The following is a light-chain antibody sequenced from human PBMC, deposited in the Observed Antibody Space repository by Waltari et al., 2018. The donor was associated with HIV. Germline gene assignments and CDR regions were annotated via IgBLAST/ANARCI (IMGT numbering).Light chain of an antibody. V-gene: IGLV2-8*01. CDR2: EVN. CDR1: ISDIGSYNY. J-gene: IGLJ2*01. Sequence: QSALTQPPSASGSPGQSVTISCTGAISDIGSYNYVSWYQQHPDKAPKLIIYEVNKRPSGVPERFSGAKSGNVASLSVSGLQADDEADYFCSSFAGSDDGVVFGGGTKLTVL. CDR3: SSFAGSDDGVV.